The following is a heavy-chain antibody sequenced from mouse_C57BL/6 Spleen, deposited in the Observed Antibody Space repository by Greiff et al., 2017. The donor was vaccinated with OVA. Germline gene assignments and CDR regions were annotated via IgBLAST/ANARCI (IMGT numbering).Heavy chain of an antibody. Sequence: EVQLQQSGPVLVKPGASVKMSCKASGYTFTDYYMNWVKQSHGKSLEWIGVINPYNGGTSYNQKFKGKATLTVDKSSSTAYMELNSLTSEDSAVYYCALYGNHWYFDVWGTGTTVTVSS. CDR2: INPYNGGT. CDR1: GYTFTDYY. CDR3: ALYGNHWYFDV. V-gene: IGHV1-19*01. J-gene: IGHJ1*03. D-gene: IGHD2-1*01.